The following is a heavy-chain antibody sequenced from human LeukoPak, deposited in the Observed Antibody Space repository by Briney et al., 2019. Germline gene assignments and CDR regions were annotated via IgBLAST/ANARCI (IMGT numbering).Heavy chain of an antibody. CDR3: ARGVDFGY. Sequence: PSETLSLTCTVSGGSISSYYWSWIRQPPGKGLEWIGYIYHSGSTTYNPPLKSRVTISVDTSKNHFSLNLSSVTAADTAVYYCARGVDFGYWGQGTLVTVSS. CDR1: GGSISSYY. J-gene: IGHJ4*02. V-gene: IGHV4-59*01. CDR2: IYHSGST.